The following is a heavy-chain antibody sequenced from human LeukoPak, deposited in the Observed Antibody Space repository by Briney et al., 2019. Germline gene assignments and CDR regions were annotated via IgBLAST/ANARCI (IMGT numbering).Heavy chain of an antibody. CDR2: IYYSGST. Sequence: PSETLSLTCTVSGGSISSYYWSWIRQPPGKGLEWIGYIYYSGSTNYNPSLKSRVTISVDTSKNQFSLKLSSVTAAGTAVYYCARETHRRIDYWGQGTLVTVSS. J-gene: IGHJ4*02. CDR1: GGSISSYY. V-gene: IGHV4-59*01. CDR3: ARETHRRIDY.